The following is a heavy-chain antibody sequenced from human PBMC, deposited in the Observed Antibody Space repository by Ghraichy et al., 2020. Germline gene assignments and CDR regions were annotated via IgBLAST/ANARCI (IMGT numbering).Heavy chain of an antibody. Sequence: SQTLSLTCTVSGGSVSSGSYYWSWIRQPPGKGLEWIGYIYYSGSTNYNPSLKSRVTISVDTSKNQFSLKLSSVTAADTAVYYCARDYYGSGSYYGFDYWGQGTLVTVSS. CDR2: IYYSGST. J-gene: IGHJ4*02. V-gene: IGHV4-61*01. CDR3: ARDYYGSGSYYGFDY. D-gene: IGHD3-10*01. CDR1: GGSVSSGSYY.